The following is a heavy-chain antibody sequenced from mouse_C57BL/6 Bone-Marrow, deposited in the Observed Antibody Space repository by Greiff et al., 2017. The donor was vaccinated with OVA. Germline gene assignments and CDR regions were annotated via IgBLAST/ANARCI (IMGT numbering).Heavy chain of an antibody. Sequence: EVQVVESGGGLVKPGGSLKLSCAASGFTFSSYAMSWVRQTPEKRLEWVATISDGGSYTYYPDNVKGRFTISRDNAKNNLYLQMSHLKSEDTAMYYCARDLYYGSRFDYWGQGTTLTVSS. J-gene: IGHJ2*01. CDR3: ARDLYYGSRFDY. D-gene: IGHD1-1*01. CDR1: GFTFSSYA. V-gene: IGHV5-4*01. CDR2: ISDGGSYT.